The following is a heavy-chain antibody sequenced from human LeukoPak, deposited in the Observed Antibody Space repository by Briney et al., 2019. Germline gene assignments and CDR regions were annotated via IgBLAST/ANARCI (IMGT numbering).Heavy chain of an antibody. CDR2: IYTSGST. Sequence: SETLSLTCTVSGGSISSYYWSWNRQPAGKGLEWIGRIYTSGSTNYNPSLKSRVTMSVDTSRNQFSLKLSSVTAADTAVYYCARERIDYGDYIDYWGQGTLVTVSS. CDR3: ARERIDYGDYIDY. CDR1: GGSISSYY. D-gene: IGHD4-17*01. J-gene: IGHJ4*02. V-gene: IGHV4-4*07.